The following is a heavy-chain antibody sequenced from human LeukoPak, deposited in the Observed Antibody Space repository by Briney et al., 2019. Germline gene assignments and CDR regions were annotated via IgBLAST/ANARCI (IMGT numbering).Heavy chain of an antibody. V-gene: IGHV4-59*01. CDR2: IYYSGST. CDR1: GGSISSYY. J-gene: IGHJ4*02. D-gene: IGHD1-26*01. Sequence: SETLSLICTVSGGSISSYYWSWIRQPPGKGLEWIGYIYYSGSTNYNPSLKSRVTISVDTSKNQFPLKLSSVTAADTAVYYCARGAGSYYRFDYWGQGTLVTVSS. CDR3: ARGAGSYYRFDY.